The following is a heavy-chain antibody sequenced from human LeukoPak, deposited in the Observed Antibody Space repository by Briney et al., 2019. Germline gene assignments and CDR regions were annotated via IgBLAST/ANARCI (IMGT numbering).Heavy chain of an antibody. Sequence: SETLSLTCTVSGGSISRYYGSWIRQPPGKGLEWMGYIYYSGRTNYKPSLKSGATISVDTSRNQFSLKLSSVTAADTAVYYCARAVAQLWFGYFDYWGQGTLVTVSS. CDR1: GGSISRYY. D-gene: IGHD5-18*01. CDR2: IYYSGRT. J-gene: IGHJ4*02. CDR3: ARAVAQLWFGYFDY. V-gene: IGHV4-59*01.